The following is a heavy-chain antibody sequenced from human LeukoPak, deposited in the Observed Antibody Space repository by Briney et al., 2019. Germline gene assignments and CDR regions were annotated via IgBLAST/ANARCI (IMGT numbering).Heavy chain of an antibody. CDR1: GFTLGTYA. Sequence: GGSLRLSCAASGFTLGTYALHRVRQTPGKGLEYVSSISNNGISTYYANSVKGRFTISRDISKNMMYLQMGNLRPEDMGVYYCATCRGRPPHYYYTDIWGRGTTVTVSS. D-gene: IGHD2-15*01. CDR2: ISNNGIST. V-gene: IGHV3-64*01. J-gene: IGHJ6*03. CDR3: ATCRGRPPHYYYTDI.